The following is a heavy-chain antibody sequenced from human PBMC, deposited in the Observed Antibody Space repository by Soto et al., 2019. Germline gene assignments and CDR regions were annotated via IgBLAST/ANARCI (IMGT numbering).Heavy chain of an antibody. Sequence: SETLSLTCSVSGRSISEINSYWGWIRQTPGEGLEWIGTIHHTGSTYYNPSLKSRVIISLDTSKIQFSLKLSSVTAADTALYYCARPEGGYGSGYSWFDPWGQGTRVTVSS. D-gene: IGHD5-12*01. V-gene: IGHV4-39*01. CDR3: ARPEGGYGSGYSWFDP. CDR2: IHHTGST. J-gene: IGHJ5*02. CDR1: GRSISEINSY.